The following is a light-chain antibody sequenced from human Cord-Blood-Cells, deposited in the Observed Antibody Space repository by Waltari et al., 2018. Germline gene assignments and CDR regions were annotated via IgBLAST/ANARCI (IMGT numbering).Light chain of an antibody. V-gene: IGLV2-14*03. CDR3: SSYTSSSTNWV. J-gene: IGLJ3*02. CDR1: SIDVGGYNY. Sequence: QSALTQPASVSGSPGQSITISCTGTSIDVGGYNYVSWYQQHPGKAPKLMIYDVSNRPSGVSNRFSGSKSGNTASLTISGLQAEDEADYYCSSYTSSSTNWVFGGGTKLTVL. CDR2: DVS.